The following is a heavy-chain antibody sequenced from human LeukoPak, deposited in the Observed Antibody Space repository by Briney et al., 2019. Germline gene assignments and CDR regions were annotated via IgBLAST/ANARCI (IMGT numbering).Heavy chain of an antibody. CDR3: AKAPRVDWLPNWFDP. J-gene: IGHJ5*02. Sequence: TGGSLRLSCAASGFTFSDYYMSWVRQAPGKGLEWVSLIYTGGRTYYADSVKGRFTISRDNSKNTLYLQMNSLRAEDTAVYYCAKAPRVDWLPNWFDPWGQGTLVTVSS. V-gene: IGHV3-66*02. CDR1: GFTFSDYY. CDR2: IYTGGRT. D-gene: IGHD3-9*01.